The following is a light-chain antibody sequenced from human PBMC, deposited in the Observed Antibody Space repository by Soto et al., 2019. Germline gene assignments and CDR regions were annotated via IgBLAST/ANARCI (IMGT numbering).Light chain of an antibody. V-gene: IGKV1-27*01. J-gene: IGKJ3*01. CDR2: AAS. CDR1: QDISNY. Sequence: DIQMTQSPSSLSASVGDRVTITCRASQDISNYLAWYQREPGKVPKLLIFAASTLQSGVPSRFSGSGSGTDFTLTISSLQPEDVATYFCQSYNRPPFTFGPGTKVFI. CDR3: QSYNRPPFT.